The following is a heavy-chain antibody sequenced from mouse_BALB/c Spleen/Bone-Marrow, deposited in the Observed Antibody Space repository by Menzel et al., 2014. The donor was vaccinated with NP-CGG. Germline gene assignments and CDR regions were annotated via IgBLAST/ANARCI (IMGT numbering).Heavy chain of an antibody. CDR2: ISTYSGNT. CDR3: ASPIYYGNYEGFAY. Sequence: VKLQESGPELVRPGVSVKISCKGSGYTFTDYAMHWVKQSHAKSLEWIGVISTYSGNTNYNQKFKGKATMTVDKSSSTAYMELVRLTSEDSAIYYCASPIYYGNYEGFAYWGQGTLVTVSA. CDR1: GYTFTDYA. V-gene: IGHV1-67*01. J-gene: IGHJ3*01. D-gene: IGHD2-1*01.